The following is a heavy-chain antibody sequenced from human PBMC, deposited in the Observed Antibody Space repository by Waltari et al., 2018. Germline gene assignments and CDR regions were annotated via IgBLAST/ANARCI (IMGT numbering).Heavy chain of an antibody. V-gene: IGHV3-30*18. CDR2: ISYDGSNK. CDR3: AKDFEVAVAGPIYYYYYGMDV. Sequence: GFTFSSYGMHWVRQAPGKGLEWVAVISYDGSNKYYADSVKGRFTISRDNSKNTLYLQMNSLRAEDTAVYYCAKDFEVAVAGPIYYYYYGMDVWGQGTTVTVSS. CDR1: GFTFSSYG. J-gene: IGHJ6*02. D-gene: IGHD6-19*01.